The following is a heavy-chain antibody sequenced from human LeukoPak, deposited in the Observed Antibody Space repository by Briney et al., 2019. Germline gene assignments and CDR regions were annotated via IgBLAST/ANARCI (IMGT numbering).Heavy chain of an antibody. Sequence: PGGSLRLSCAASGFTFSNYAMSWVRQAPGKGLEWVADINQDGSEKHYVDSVKGRFTISRDNAKNSLYLQMNSLRVEDTAVYYCARDGVAAGIYFDYWGQGTLVTVSS. CDR1: GFTFSNYA. CDR2: INQDGSEK. J-gene: IGHJ4*02. V-gene: IGHV3-7*01. CDR3: ARDGVAAGIYFDY. D-gene: IGHD6-13*01.